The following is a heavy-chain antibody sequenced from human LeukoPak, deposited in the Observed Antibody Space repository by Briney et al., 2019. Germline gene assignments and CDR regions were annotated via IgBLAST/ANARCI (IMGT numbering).Heavy chain of an antibody. CDR3: ARAQATDFDY. CDR2: MNPNSGNT. D-gene: IGHD5-12*01. Sequence: ASVKVSCKASGGTFSSYAISWVRQAPGQGLEWMGWMNPNSGNTGYAQKFQGRVTMTRNTSISTAYMELSSLRSEDTAVYYCARAQATDFDYWGQGTLVTVSS. J-gene: IGHJ4*02. CDR1: GGTFSSYA. V-gene: IGHV1-8*02.